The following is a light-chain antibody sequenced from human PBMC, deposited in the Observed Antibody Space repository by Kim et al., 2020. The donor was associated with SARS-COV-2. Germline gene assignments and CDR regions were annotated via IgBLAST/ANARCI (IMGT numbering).Light chain of an antibody. V-gene: IGKV3-11*01. CDR3: QQRTSWPLT. CDR2: DAS. Sequence: PGERATLSSRARQSVSSPLAWYQQKPGQGPTLLIYDASTRATGIPARFSGSGSGTDFTLTISSLEPEDFAVYYCQQRTSWPLTFGGGTKVDIK. J-gene: IGKJ4*01. CDR1: QSVSSP.